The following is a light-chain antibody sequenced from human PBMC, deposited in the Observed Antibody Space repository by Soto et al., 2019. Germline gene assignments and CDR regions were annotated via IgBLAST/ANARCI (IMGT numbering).Light chain of an antibody. CDR1: QSISSY. V-gene: IGKV1-39*01. CDR2: AAS. CDR3: QQSYSTPT. J-gene: IGKJ5*01. Sequence: DIQMTHSPSSLSASVGDRVTITCRAIQSISSYLNWYQQKPGKAPKLLIYAASSLQSGVPSRFSGSGSGTDFTLTISSLQPEDFATYYCQQSYSTPTFGQGTRLEIK.